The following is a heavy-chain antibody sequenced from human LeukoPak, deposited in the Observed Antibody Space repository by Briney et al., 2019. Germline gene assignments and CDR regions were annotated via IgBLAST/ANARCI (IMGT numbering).Heavy chain of an antibody. D-gene: IGHD3-22*01. V-gene: IGHV4-30-4*01. CDR1: GGSISSGDYY. CDR2: IYYSGST. Sequence: SETLSLTCTVSGGSISSGDYYWSWIRQPPGKGLEWIGYIYYSGSTYYNPSLKSRVTISVDTSKNQFSLKLSSVTAADTAVYCCATLTPPSHYYDSSGSGGYWGQGTLVTVSS. CDR3: ATLTPPSHYYDSSGSGGY. J-gene: IGHJ4*02.